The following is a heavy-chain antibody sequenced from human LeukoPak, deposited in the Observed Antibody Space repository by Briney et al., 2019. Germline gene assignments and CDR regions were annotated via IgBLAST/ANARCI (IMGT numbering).Heavy chain of an antibody. CDR3: AKSFSMIVPDY. J-gene: IGHJ4*02. D-gene: IGHD3-22*01. CDR2: ISYDGSNK. Sequence: GRSLRLSCAASGFTFSSYGMHWVRQAPGKGLEWVAVISYDGSNKYYADSVKGRFTISRDNSKNTLYLQMNSLRAEDTAVYYCAKSFSMIVPDYWGQGTLVTASS. V-gene: IGHV3-30*18. CDR1: GFTFSSYG.